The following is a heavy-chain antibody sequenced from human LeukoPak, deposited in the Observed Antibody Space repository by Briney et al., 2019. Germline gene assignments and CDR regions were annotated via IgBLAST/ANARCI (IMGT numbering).Heavy chain of an antibody. J-gene: IGHJ4*02. CDR1: GYTFTGYY. CDR2: INPNSGGT. Sequence: ASVKVSCKASGYTFTGYYMHWVRQAPGQGLEWMGRINPNSGGTNYAQKFQGRVTMTRDTSIGTAYMELSRLRSDDTAVYYCARVSMVRGVITLYYFDYWGQGTLVTVSS. D-gene: IGHD3-10*01. CDR3: ARVSMVRGVITLYYFDY. V-gene: IGHV1-2*06.